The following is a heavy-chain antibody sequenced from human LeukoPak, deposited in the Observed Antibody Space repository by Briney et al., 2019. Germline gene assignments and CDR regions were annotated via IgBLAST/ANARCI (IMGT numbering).Heavy chain of an antibody. V-gene: IGHV4-39*07. Sequence: SETLSLTCTVSGGSIISDAYYWAWIRQPPGKGLEWIGSAYYNGETYYNPSLKSRVTISVDTSKSQFSLKLTSVTAADTAVYFCARDSRYDSSGHAPWGQGSLVTVSS. CDR3: ARDSRYDSSGHAP. CDR1: GGSIISDAYY. J-gene: IGHJ5*02. D-gene: IGHD3-22*01. CDR2: AYYNGET.